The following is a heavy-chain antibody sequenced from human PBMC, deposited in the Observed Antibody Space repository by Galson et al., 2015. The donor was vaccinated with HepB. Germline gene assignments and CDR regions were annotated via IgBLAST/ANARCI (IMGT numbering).Heavy chain of an antibody. D-gene: IGHD2-21*01. J-gene: IGHJ4*02. CDR2: IIPILGIA. Sequence: SVKVSCKASGGTFSSYAISWVRQAPGQGLEWMGRIIPILGIANYAQKFQGRVTITADKSTSTAYMELSSLRSEDTAVYYCASCGGDCLYYFDYWGQGTLVTVSS. CDR1: GGTFSSYA. V-gene: IGHV1-69*04. CDR3: ASCGGDCLYYFDY.